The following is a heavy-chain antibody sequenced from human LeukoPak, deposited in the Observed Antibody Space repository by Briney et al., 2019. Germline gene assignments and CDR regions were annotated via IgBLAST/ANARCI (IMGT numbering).Heavy chain of an antibody. CDR3: ARNNYGDYVDAFDI. Sequence: PSETLSLTCAVYGGSFSGYYRSWIRQPPGKGLEWIGEINHSGSTNYNPSLKSRVTLSVATSKNQFSLKMSSVTAEDTAVYYCARNNYGDYVDAFDIWGQGTMVTVSS. D-gene: IGHD4-17*01. J-gene: IGHJ3*02. CDR2: INHSGST. CDR1: GGSFSGYY. V-gene: IGHV4-34*01.